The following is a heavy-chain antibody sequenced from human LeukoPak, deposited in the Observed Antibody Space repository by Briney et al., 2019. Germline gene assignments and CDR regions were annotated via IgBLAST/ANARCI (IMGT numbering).Heavy chain of an antibody. CDR1: RFTFRSYA. J-gene: IGHJ6*02. CDR3: ARETDGMDV. V-gene: IGHV3-30-3*01. Sequence: GGSLRLSCAASRFTFRSYAMHWVRQAPGKGLEWVAVISYDGSDKYYADSVKGRFTISRDNSKTTLYVQMNSLRAEDTAVYYCARETDGMDVWGQGTTVTVSS. CDR2: ISYDGSDK.